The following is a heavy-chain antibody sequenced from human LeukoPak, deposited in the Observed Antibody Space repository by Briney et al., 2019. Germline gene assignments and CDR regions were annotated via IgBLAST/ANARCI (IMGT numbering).Heavy chain of an antibody. CDR2: IKQDGSEE. Sequence: PGGSQRLSCAASGFSFGDNWMSWVRQASGKGLEWVANIKQDGSEEYYVDSVKGRFTISRDNAKKSLYLQLNSLRAEDTAVYYCVREKLRVPYGSSGYFDFWGQGALVTVSS. D-gene: IGHD3-22*01. CDR1: GFSFGDNW. V-gene: IGHV3-7*01. CDR3: VREKLRVPYGSSGYFDF. J-gene: IGHJ5*01.